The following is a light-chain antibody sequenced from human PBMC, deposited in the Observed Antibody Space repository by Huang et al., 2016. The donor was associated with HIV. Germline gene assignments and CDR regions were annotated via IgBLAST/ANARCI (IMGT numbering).Light chain of an antibody. CDR1: QSLLDSSLNKDK. Sequence: DIVMTQSPDSLAVSLGERATINCRSSQSLLDSSLNKDKLAWYPQKPGQPPRLCIFWASTRESAVPDRISGSGSGTDFTLTISSLQAEDVAVYYCQQYYRTPLTFGGGTKVEIK. CDR2: WAS. V-gene: IGKV4-1*01. J-gene: IGKJ4*01. CDR3: QQYYRTPLT.